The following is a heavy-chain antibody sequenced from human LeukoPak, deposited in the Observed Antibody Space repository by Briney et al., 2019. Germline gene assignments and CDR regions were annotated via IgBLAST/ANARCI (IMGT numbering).Heavy chain of an antibody. CDR2: ISYDGSNK. Sequence: GGSLRLSCAASGVTFSSYGRRWVRQAPGKGLEWVAVISYDGSNKYYADSVKGRFTISRDNSKNTLYLQMNSLRAEDTAVYYCAKDGTIFGVVIYIVGWFDPWGQGTLVTVSS. CDR1: GVTFSSYG. J-gene: IGHJ5*02. V-gene: IGHV3-30*18. CDR3: AKDGTIFGVVIYIVGWFDP. D-gene: IGHD3-3*01.